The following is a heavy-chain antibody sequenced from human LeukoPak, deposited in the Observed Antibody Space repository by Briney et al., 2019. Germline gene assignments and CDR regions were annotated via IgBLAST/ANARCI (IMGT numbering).Heavy chain of an antibody. CDR2: IYPGDSDT. CDR3: ARCYYDSSGYYRLDY. J-gene: IGHJ4*02. Sequence: GESLKISCKGSGYSFTSYWIGWVRQMPGKGLEWMGIIYPGDSDTRYGPSFQGQVTISADKSISTAYLQWSSLKASDTAMYYCARCYYDSSGYYRLDYWGQGTLVTVSS. V-gene: IGHV5-51*01. D-gene: IGHD3-22*01. CDR1: GYSFTSYW.